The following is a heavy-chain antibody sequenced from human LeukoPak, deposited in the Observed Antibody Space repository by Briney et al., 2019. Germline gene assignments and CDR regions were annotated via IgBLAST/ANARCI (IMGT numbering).Heavy chain of an antibody. CDR2: IYYGGST. V-gene: IGHV4-31*03. Sequence: SETLSLTCTVSGGSISSGGYYWSWIRQHPGKGLEWIGYIYYGGSTYYNPSLKSRVTISVDTSKNQFSLKLSSVTAADTAVYYCARDQVAGNWFDPWGQGTLVTVSS. CDR1: GGSISSGGYY. CDR3: ARDQVAGNWFDP. J-gene: IGHJ5*02. D-gene: IGHD6-19*01.